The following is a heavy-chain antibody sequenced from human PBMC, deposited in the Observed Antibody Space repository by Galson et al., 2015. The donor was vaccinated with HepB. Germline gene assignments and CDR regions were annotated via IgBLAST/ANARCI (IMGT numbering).Heavy chain of an antibody. CDR1: GYTFTSYA. Sequence: SVKVSCKASGYTFTSYAMHWVRQAPGQRLEWMGWINAGNGNTKYSQKFQGRVTITRDTSASTAYMELSSLRSEDTAVYYCARGASFWSGYYTFYFDYWGQGTLVTVSS. V-gene: IGHV1-3*01. CDR3: ARGASFWSGYYTFYFDY. D-gene: IGHD3-3*01. J-gene: IGHJ4*02. CDR2: INAGNGNT.